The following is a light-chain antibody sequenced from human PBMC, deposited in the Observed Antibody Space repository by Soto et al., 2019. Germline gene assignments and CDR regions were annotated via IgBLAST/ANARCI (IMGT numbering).Light chain of an antibody. CDR1: QSVSSY. CDR2: DAS. CDR3: QQRSNWPPYT. V-gene: IGKV3-11*01. J-gene: IGKJ2*01. Sequence: EIVLTQSPATLSLSPGERATLSCRASQSVSSYLAWYQQKHGQAPRLLIYDASNRATGIPARFSGSGSGTDFTPTIGSLEPEDVAAYYCQQRSNWPPYTFGQGTKLEIK.